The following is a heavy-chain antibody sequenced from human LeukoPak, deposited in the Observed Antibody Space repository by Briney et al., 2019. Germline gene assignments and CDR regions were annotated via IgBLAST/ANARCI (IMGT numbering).Heavy chain of an antibody. CDR1: GFTLSSYS. Sequence: GGSLRLSCAASGFTLSSYSMNWVRQAPGKGLEWISYISSSSSTKHYADSVKGRFAISRDNAKNSLYLQMNSLRDEDTAVYYCAHSSDFDYWGQGTLVTVSS. CDR2: ISSSSSTK. J-gene: IGHJ4*02. CDR3: AHSSDFDY. D-gene: IGHD3-22*01. V-gene: IGHV3-48*02.